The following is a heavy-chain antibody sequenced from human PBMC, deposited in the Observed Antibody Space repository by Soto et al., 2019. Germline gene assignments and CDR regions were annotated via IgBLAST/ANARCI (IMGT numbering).Heavy chain of an antibody. CDR1: GFMFSNHG. CDR2: IWSDGNNR. D-gene: IGHD1-1*01. CDR3: VRGDNWNDEASDY. J-gene: IGHJ4*02. V-gene: IGHV3-33*01. Sequence: QVQLVESGGGVVQPGRSLRLSCAASGFMFSNHGMHWVRQAPGKGLEWVAVIWSDGNNRYYADSVKGRFAISRDNSKNTVYLQMNSLRAVDTAVYYGVRGDNWNDEASDYWGQGTLVTVSS.